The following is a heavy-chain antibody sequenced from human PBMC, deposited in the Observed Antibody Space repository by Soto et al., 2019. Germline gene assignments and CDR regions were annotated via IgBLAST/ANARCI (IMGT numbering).Heavy chain of an antibody. D-gene: IGHD6-19*01. CDR3: ASRRSSGWGRYFDY. V-gene: IGHV1-69*13. J-gene: IGHJ4*02. Sequence: RASVKVSCKASGGTFSSHAVSWVRQAPGQGLEWMGGIIPIFGTAKYAQRFQGRVTIIADESTSTAYMELSSLRSEDTAVYYCASRRSSGWGRYFDYWGQGTLVTVSS. CDR2: IIPIFGTA. CDR1: GGTFSSHA.